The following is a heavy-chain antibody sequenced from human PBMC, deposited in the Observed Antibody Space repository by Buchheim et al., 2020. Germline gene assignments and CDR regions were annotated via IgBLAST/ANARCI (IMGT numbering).Heavy chain of an antibody. CDR3: ARVKEDSVVVPAAMFDY. J-gene: IGHJ4*02. D-gene: IGHD2-2*01. Sequence: QVQLQESGPGLVKPSPTLSLPCTVSGGSISSGDYYWSWIRQPPGKGLEWIGYIYYSGSTYYNPSLKSRVTIIVDTSTKHFSLKLSSVTAADTAVYYCARVKEDSVVVPAAMFDYWGQGTL. V-gene: IGHV4-30-4*01. CDR2: IYYSGST. CDR1: GGSISSGDYY.